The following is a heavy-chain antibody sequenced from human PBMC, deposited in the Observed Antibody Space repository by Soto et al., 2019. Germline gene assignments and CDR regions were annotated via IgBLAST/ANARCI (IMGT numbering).Heavy chain of an antibody. D-gene: IGHD3-3*01. CDR2: IRSKANSYAT. Sequence: GGSLRLSCAASGFTFSGSAMHWVRQASGKGLEWVGRIRSKANSYATAYAASVKGRFTISRDDSKNTAYLQMNSLKTEDTAVYYCISTNYDFWSGYYDAFDIWGQGTMVTVSS. V-gene: IGHV3-73*01. CDR1: GFTFSGSA. CDR3: ISTNYDFWSGYYDAFDI. J-gene: IGHJ3*02.